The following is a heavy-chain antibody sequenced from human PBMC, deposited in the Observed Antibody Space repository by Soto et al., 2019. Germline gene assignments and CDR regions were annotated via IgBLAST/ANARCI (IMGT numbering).Heavy chain of an antibody. D-gene: IGHD2-15*01. CDR2: IFSNDEK. CDR1: GFSLSNARMG. J-gene: IGHJ4*02. V-gene: IGHV2-26*01. CDR3: ARIRVADYFDY. Sequence: QVTLKESGPVLVKPTETLTLTCTVSGFSLSNARMGVSWIRQPLGKALEWLAHIFSNDEKSYSTSLKSRLTISKDTSKSQVVLTMTNMDPVDTATYYCARIRVADYFDYWGQGTLVTVSS.